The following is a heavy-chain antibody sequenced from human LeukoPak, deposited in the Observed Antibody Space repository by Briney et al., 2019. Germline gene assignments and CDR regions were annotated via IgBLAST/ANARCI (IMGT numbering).Heavy chain of an antibody. CDR1: GGSISSYY. J-gene: IGHJ4*02. CDR3: ARTMYYYDSSGYIFDY. D-gene: IGHD3-22*01. CDR2: IYSSGST. Sequence: PSETLSLTCTVSGGSISSYYWSWIRQPPGQGLEWIGFIYSSGSTTYNPSLKSRVAISVDTSKNQFSLRLSSVTAAGTAVYYCARTMYYYDSSGYIFDYWGQGTLVTVSS. V-gene: IGHV4-4*09.